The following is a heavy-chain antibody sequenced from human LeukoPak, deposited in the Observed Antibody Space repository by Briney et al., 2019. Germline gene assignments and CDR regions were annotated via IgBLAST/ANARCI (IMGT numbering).Heavy chain of an antibody. D-gene: IGHD4-17*01. J-gene: IGHJ4*02. CDR1: GGSISSGSYY. Sequence: SETLSLTCTVSGGSISSGSYYWGWIRQPPGKGLEWIGTIYYSGSTYYNPSLKSRVTISVDTSKNQFSLKLSSVAAADTAVYYCARLSPYYGAYYFDYWGQGTLVTVSS. CDR2: IYYSGST. CDR3: ARLSPYYGAYYFDY. V-gene: IGHV4-39*01.